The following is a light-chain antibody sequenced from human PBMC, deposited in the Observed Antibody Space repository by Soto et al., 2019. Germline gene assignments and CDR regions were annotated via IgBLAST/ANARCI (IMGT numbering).Light chain of an antibody. V-gene: IGKV3-15*01. CDR2: GAS. CDR1: QTVSTN. Sequence: EIVMTQSPDNLSVSPGDRATLSCRASQTVSTNLAWYQQKPGQAPRLLIYGASTRATGVPDRFSGSGSRTEFTLTIRSLQSEDFAVYYCQQYNSWPPLTFGQGTKVEIK. J-gene: IGKJ1*01. CDR3: QQYNSWPPLT.